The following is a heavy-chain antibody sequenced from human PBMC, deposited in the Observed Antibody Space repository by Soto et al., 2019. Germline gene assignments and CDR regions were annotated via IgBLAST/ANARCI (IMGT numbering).Heavy chain of an antibody. CDR2: INPISGVT. J-gene: IGHJ6*02. Sequence: QVPLVQSGAEVNKPGASVEVSCNASGYTFTGHYIQWVRQAPGQGLEWMGGINPISGVTNYAQKFQGRVTMTRDTSITTAYMDLSRMMSRDMAVYYCARVHRTPYGMDAWGQGTTVIVSS. CDR1: GYTFTGHY. CDR3: ARVHRTPYGMDA. D-gene: IGHD2-2*01. V-gene: IGHV1-2*02.